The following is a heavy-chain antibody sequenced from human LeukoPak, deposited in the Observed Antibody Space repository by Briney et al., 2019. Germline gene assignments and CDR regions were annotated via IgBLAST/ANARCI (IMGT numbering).Heavy chain of an antibody. CDR1: GFTFSSHS. D-gene: IGHD6-19*01. CDR2: FTTSNYI. CDR3: VREQARAGSFDY. Sequence: GGSLRLSCEGSGFTFSSHSVNWVRQAPGKGLEWVLSFTTSNYIFYAESVKGRFTISRDNAKNSLYLQMTSLRAEDTAVYYCVREQARAGSFDYWGQGTLVTVSS. V-gene: IGHV3-21*01. J-gene: IGHJ4*02.